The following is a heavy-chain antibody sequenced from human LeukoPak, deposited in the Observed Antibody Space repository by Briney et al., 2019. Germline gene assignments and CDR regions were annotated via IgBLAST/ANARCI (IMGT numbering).Heavy chain of an antibody. D-gene: IGHD3-10*01. Sequence: ASVKVSCKASGYTFTGYYMHWVRQAPGQGLEWMGWINPSSGGTIYAQKFQGRVTMTRHTSINTAYMELSRLRSDDTAVYYCARAMVRGVIRDAFDIWGQGTMVTVSS. CDR1: GYTFTGYY. V-gene: IGHV1-2*02. CDR2: INPSSGGT. J-gene: IGHJ3*02. CDR3: ARAMVRGVIRDAFDI.